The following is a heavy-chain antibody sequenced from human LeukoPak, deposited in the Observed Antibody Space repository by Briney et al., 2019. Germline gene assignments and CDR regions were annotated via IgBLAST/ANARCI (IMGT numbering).Heavy chain of an antibody. CDR1: GFTFSDHY. CDR3: ARAAGGYCSGGSCYPDY. V-gene: IGHV3-21*01. J-gene: IGHJ4*02. D-gene: IGHD2-15*01. Sequence: PGGSLRLSCAASGFTFSDHYMDWVRQAPGKGLEWVSSISSSSTYIYYADSVKGRFTISRDNAKNSLYLQMNSLRAEDTAVYYCARAAGGYCSGGSCYPDYWGQGTLVTVSS. CDR2: ISSSSTYI.